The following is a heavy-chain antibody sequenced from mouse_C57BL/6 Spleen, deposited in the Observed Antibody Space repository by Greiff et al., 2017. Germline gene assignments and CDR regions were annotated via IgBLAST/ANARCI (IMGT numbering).Heavy chain of an antibody. CDR3: TVVAHWYFDV. Sequence: VQLQQSGAELVRPGASVTLSCKASGYTFTDYEMHWVKQTPVHGLEWIGAIDPETGGTAYNQKFKGKAILTADKSSSTAYMELRSLTSEDSAVYYCTVVAHWYFDVWGTGTTVTVSS. J-gene: IGHJ1*03. V-gene: IGHV1-15*01. CDR2: IDPETGGT. D-gene: IGHD1-1*01. CDR1: GYTFTDYE.